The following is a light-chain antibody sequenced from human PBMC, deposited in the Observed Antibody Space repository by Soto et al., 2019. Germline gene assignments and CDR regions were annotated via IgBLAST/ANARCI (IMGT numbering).Light chain of an antibody. Sequence: PTPLTASVGDAVTISCQASQSISSRLAWYQQKPGKAPKLLIYEASSLERGVPSRFSGSGSGTDFTLTISSLQPDDIATYCCQHYDSYSGAFGQGTKVDIK. J-gene: IGKJ1*01. V-gene: IGKV1-5*01. CDR1: QSISSR. CDR2: EAS. CDR3: QHYDSYSGA.